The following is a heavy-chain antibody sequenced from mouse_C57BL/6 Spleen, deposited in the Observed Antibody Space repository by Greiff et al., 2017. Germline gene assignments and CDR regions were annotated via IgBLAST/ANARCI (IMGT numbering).Heavy chain of an antibody. D-gene: IGHD1-1*01. V-gene: IGHV1-52*01. CDR3: ARWSTTPYFDY. J-gene: IGHJ2*01. CDR2: IDPSDSET. CDR1: GYTFTSYW. Sequence: VKLMESGAELVRPGSSVKLSCKASGYTFTSYWMHWVKQRPIQGLEWIGNIDPSDSETHYNQKFKDKATLTVDKSSSTAYMQLSSLTSEDSAVYYCARWSTTPYFDYWGQGTTLTVSS.